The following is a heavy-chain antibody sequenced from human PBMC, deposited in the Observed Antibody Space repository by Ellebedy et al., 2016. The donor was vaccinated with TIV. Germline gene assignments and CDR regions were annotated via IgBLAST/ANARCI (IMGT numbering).Heavy chain of an antibody. CDR2: INPSGGST. CDR3: ARSYGDPDY. J-gene: IGHJ4*02. D-gene: IGHD4-17*01. CDR1: GYTFTSYH. Sequence: AASVKVSCKASGYTFTSYHMHWVRHAPGQGLEWLGIINPSGGSTSYAQKFQGRVTMTRDTSTGTVYMELSSLRSEDTAVYYGARSYGDPDYWGQGTLVTVSS. V-gene: IGHV1-46*01.